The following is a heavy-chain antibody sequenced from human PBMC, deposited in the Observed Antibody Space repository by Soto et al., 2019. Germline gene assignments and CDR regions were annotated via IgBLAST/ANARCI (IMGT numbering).Heavy chain of an antibody. Sequence: QVQLVQSGAEVKKPGASVKVSCKASGYTFTNYDIYWVRQATGQGLEWMGWMHPNSGNTGYAQKFQGRVTMTRNTSISTAYMEMSSLRSEDKAVYYCARGLSYRQDWGQGTLVTVSS. CDR1: GYTFTNYD. J-gene: IGHJ4*02. D-gene: IGHD1-26*01. CDR2: MHPNSGNT. CDR3: ARGLSYRQD. V-gene: IGHV1-8*01.